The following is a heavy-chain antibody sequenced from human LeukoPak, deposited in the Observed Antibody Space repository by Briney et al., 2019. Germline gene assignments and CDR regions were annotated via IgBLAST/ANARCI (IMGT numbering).Heavy chain of an antibody. CDR1: GFTFSSYA. V-gene: IGHV3-7*01. CDR3: ARDPGEDYYGSGSYYNSPYKPSRYYYYYYGMDV. D-gene: IGHD3-10*01. Sequence: QPGGSLRLSCAASGFTFSSYAMSWVRQAPGTGLEWVANINQDGSTKYYVDSVKGRFTISRDNSKNTLYLQMNSLRAEDTAVYYCARDPGEDYYGSGSYYNSPYKPSRYYYYYYGMDVWGQGTTVTVSS. J-gene: IGHJ6*02. CDR2: INQDGSTK.